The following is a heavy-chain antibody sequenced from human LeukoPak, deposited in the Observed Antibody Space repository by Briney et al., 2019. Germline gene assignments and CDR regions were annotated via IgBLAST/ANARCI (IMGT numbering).Heavy chain of an antibody. CDR3: ARGGYYYDSSGYY. Sequence: GGSLRLSCAASGFTFSSYAMHWVRQAPGKGLEWVADISYDGSNKYYADSVKGRFTISRDNSKNTLYLQMNSLRAEDTAVYYCARGGYYYDSSGYYWGQGTLVTVSS. J-gene: IGHJ4*02. CDR2: ISYDGSNK. CDR1: GFTFSSYA. V-gene: IGHV3-30*01. D-gene: IGHD3-22*01.